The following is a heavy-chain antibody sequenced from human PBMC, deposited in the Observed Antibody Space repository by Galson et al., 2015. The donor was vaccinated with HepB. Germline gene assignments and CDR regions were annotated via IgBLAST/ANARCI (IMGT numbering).Heavy chain of an antibody. J-gene: IGHJ4*02. V-gene: IGHV1-8*01. CDR1: GYTFTSYD. CDR3: AKGWLQSLFDY. Sequence: SVKVAGKASGYTFTSYDINWVRQATGQGLEWMGWMNPNSGNTGYAQKFQGRVTMTRNTSISTAYMELSSLRSEDTAVYYCAKGWLQSLFDYWGQGTLVTVSS. D-gene: IGHD5-24*01. CDR2: MNPNSGNT.